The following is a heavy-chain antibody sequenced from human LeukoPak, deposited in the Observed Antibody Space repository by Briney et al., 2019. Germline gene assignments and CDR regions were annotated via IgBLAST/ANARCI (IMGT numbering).Heavy chain of an antibody. CDR3: ASDFDYYDSSGYFPGFDY. CDR1: GFTFSGYS. J-gene: IGHJ4*02. CDR2: TSSSTSTI. Sequence: GGSLRLSCAASGFTFSGYSMSWVRQAPGKGLEWVSYTSSSTSTIFYADSVKGRFTISRDNAKNSLYLQMNSLRAEDTAVYYCASDFDYYDSSGYFPGFDYWGQGTLVTVSS. V-gene: IGHV3-48*04. D-gene: IGHD3-22*01.